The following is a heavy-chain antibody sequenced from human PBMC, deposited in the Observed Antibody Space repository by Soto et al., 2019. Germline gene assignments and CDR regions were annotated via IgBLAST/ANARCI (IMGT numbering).Heavy chain of an antibody. CDR2: ISDDGSTA. CDR1: GFTFIAYW. D-gene: IGHD1-1*01. CDR3: ARGPRVSSTGTGAH. V-gene: IGHV3-74*01. J-gene: IGHJ4*02. Sequence: WGSLRLSCSVSGFTFIAYWIHCFRQLPGKCLTWVSRISDDGSTATYADSVKGRFVISRDNAKNSLYLEMNTLRADDSGLYYCARGPRVSSTGTGAHWGRGTLVTVSS.